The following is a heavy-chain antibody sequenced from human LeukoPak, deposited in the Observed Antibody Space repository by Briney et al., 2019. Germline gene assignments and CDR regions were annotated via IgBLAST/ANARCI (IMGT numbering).Heavy chain of an antibody. J-gene: IGHJ6*03. CDR2: IYHSGST. D-gene: IGHD6-19*01. V-gene: IGHV4-38-2*02. Sequence: SETLSLTCTVSGYSISSGYYWGWIRPPPGKGLEGIGIIYHSGSTYYNPSLKSRVTISVDTSKNQFSLKMTSVSAADTAVYYCARAIAVAGTPLWYYYYMDVWGKGTTVTGSS. CDR1: GYSISSGYY. CDR3: ARAIAVAGTPLWYYYYMDV.